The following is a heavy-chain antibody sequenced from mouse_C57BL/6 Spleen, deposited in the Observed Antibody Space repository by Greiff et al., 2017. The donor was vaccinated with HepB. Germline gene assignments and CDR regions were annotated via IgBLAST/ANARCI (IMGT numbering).Heavy chain of an antibody. D-gene: IGHD2-1*01. CDR1: GYSITSGYY. Sequence: EVQLVESGPGLVKPSQSLSLTCSVTGYSITSGYYWNWIRQFPGNKLEWMGYISYDGSNNYNPSLKNRISITRDTSKNQFFLKLNSVTTEDTATYYCARGGIYYGNYAWFAYWGQGTLVTVSA. J-gene: IGHJ3*01. V-gene: IGHV3-6*01. CDR3: ARGGIYYGNYAWFAY. CDR2: ISYDGSN.